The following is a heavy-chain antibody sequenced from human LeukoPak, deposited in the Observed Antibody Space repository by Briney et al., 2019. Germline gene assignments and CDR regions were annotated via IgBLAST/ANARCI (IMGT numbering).Heavy chain of an antibody. V-gene: IGHV3-30*03. CDR1: GFTFSSYG. CDR2: ISYDGSNK. Sequence: PGRSLRLSCAASGFTFSSYGMHWVRQAPGKGLEWVAVISYDGSNKYGDSVKGRFTNSRDNSKNTLYLQMNSLRAEDTAVYYCLRLVEDSETYPRGDWGQGTLVTVSS. CDR3: LRLVEDSETYPRGD. J-gene: IGHJ4*02. D-gene: IGHD3-9*01.